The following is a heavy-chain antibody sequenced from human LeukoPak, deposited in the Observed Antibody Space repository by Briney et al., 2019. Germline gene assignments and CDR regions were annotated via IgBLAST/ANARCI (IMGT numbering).Heavy chain of an antibody. D-gene: IGHD2-8*02. J-gene: IGHJ4*02. CDR2: ISGSGGST. CDR3: ARDESTGHVSL. V-gene: IGHV3-23*01. Sequence: PGGSLRLSCAASGFTFSIYAMSWVRQVPGKGPEWVSAISGSGGSTYYADSVKGRFTISRDNAKNSLYLQMNSLRAEDTAVYYCARDESTGHVSLWGQGTLVIVSS. CDR1: GFTFSIYA.